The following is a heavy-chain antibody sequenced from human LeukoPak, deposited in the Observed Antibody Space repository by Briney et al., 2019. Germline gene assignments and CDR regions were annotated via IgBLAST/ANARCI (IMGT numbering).Heavy chain of an antibody. V-gene: IGHV4-59*08. CDR3: AKHEGSYYDKSGYTFDF. CDR2: FSYSGGT. J-gene: IGHJ4*02. CDR1: GGSVSSYY. Sequence: PSETLSLTCTVSGGSVSSYYWSWIRQPPGKGLEWIGYFSYSGGTNYNPSLKSRVTISVDTSKNQFSLKLSSVTAADRAVYYCAKHEGSYYDKSGYTFDFWGLGTLVTVSS. D-gene: IGHD3-22*01.